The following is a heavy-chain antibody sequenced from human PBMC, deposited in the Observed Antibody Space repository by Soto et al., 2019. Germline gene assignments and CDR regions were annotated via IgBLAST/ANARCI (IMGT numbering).Heavy chain of an antibody. CDR3: ARGNCSSTSCRLPYYYYMDV. D-gene: IGHD2-2*01. V-gene: IGHV1-18*01. CDR2: ISAYNGNT. CDR1: GYTFTSYG. Sequence: ASVKVSCKASGYTFTSYGISWVRQAPGQGLEWMGWISAYNGNTNYAQKLQGRVTMTTDTSTSTAYTELRSLRSDDTAVYYCARGNCSSTSCRLPYYYYMDVWGKGTTVTVSS. J-gene: IGHJ6*03.